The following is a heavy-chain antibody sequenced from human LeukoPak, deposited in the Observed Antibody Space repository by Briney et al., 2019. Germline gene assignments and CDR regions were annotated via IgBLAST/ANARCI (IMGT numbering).Heavy chain of an antibody. D-gene: IGHD3-22*01. CDR3: ARSFYDSSGYPNFDY. CDR2: ISSGSSYI. J-gene: IGHJ4*02. V-gene: IGHV3-21*01. Sequence: GGSLRLSCAASGYTFSSYSMNWVRQAPGKGLEWVSFISSGSSYIYYADSVKGRFTISRDNAKKSLYLQINSLRAEYTAVYFCARSFYDSSGYPNFDYWGQGTLVTVSS. CDR1: GYTFSSYS.